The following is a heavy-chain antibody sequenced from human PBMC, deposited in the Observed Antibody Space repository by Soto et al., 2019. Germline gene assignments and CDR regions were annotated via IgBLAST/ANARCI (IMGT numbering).Heavy chain of an antibody. J-gene: IGHJ1*01. CDR1: GGSISSGDYY. CDR3: ARDPAMQGNPFQH. V-gene: IGHV4-30-4*01. CDR2: IYYSGST. Sequence: QVQLQESGPGLVKPSQTLSLTCTVSGGSISSGDYYWSWIRQPPGKGLEWIGYIYYSGSTYYNPSLKRRYTISVATSTNQFSLKLSSVTAADTAVYDCARDPAMQGNPFQHWGQGTLVTVSS. D-gene: IGHD5-18*01.